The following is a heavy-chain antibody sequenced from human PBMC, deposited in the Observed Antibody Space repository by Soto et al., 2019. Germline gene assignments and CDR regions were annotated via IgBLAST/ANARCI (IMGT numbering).Heavy chain of an antibody. D-gene: IGHD1-26*01. Sequence: PSETLSLTCTVSGGSISSYYWSWIRQPPGKGLEWIGYIYYSGSTNYNPSLKSRVTISVDTSKNQFSLKLSSVTAADTAVYYCARERRRATLHYYGMDVWGQGTTVTVSS. CDR3: ARERRRATLHYYGMDV. CDR1: GGSISSYY. V-gene: IGHV4-59*12. CDR2: IYYSGST. J-gene: IGHJ6*02.